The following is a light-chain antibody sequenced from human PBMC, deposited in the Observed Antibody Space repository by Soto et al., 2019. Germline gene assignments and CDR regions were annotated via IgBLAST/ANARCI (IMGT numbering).Light chain of an antibody. CDR2: SNS. CDR3: SSWDDSLNGYV. V-gene: IGLV1-44*01. Sequence: QSVLTQPPSASGTPGQRVVMSCSGSYSNVGSNTVNWYQQLPGTAPQLVIYSNSHRPSGVPDRFSGSKSDTSASLAISGLQSEDEADYFCSSWDDSLNGYVFGTGTRSPS. J-gene: IGLJ1*01. CDR1: YSNVGSNT.